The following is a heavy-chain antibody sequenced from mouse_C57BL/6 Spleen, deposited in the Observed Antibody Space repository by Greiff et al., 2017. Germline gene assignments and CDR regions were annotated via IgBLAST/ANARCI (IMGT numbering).Heavy chain of an antibody. CDR3: ASPYYSNYDWDFDV. CDR2: ISSGSSTI. D-gene: IGHD2-5*01. CDR1: GFTFSDYG. Sequence: EVMLVESGGGLVKPGGSLKLSCAASGFTFSDYGMPWVRQAPEKGLEWVAYISSGSSTIYYADTVKGRFTISRDNAKNTLFLQMTSLRSEDTAMYYWASPYYSNYDWDFDVWGTGTTVTVSS. V-gene: IGHV5-17*01. J-gene: IGHJ1*03.